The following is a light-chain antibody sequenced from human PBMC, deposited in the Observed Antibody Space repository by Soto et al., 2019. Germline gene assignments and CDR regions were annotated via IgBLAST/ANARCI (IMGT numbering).Light chain of an antibody. CDR1: RSISTW. V-gene: IGKV1-5*03. CDR3: QQYLNYSPYT. CDR2: EAS. J-gene: IGKJ2*01. Sequence: DIQMTQSPSPLSASVGDRVTITCRASRSISTWLAWYQQRPGKAPKLLIYEASSLESGVPSRFSGSGSGTEFTLTISSLQPDDFAAYYCQQYLNYSPYTFGQWTKLEIK.